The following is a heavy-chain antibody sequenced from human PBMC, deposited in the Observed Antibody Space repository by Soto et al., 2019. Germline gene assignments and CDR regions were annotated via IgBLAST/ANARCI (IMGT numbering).Heavy chain of an antibody. Sequence: QEQLVQSGAEVKRPGASVKVSCKASEDRFNNYGICWVRQAPGQRLEWVGGIIPLFGTANFPQKFEDRGAITADKSTGTVYMELSSLTLEDASVYYCVREAASGSYYAHWGQGTLVTVSS. D-gene: IGHD1-26*01. V-gene: IGHV1-69*06. CDR2: IIPLFGTA. J-gene: IGHJ4*02. CDR3: VREAASGSYYAH. CDR1: EDRFNNYG.